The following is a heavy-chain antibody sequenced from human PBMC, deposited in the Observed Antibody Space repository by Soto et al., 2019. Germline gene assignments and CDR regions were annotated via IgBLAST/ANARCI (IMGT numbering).Heavy chain of an antibody. J-gene: IGHJ4*02. CDR3: ARAGVEMATVIVY. V-gene: IGHV3-11*06. Sequence: PGGSLRLSCAASGFTFSDYYMSWIRQAPGKGLEWISYITSSTSYTYYSDSVKGRFTISRDNAKNSLYLQMNSLRAEDTAVYYCARAGVEMATVIVYWGQGTLVTVSS. CDR1: GFTFSDYY. CDR2: ITSSTSYT. D-gene: IGHD4-4*01.